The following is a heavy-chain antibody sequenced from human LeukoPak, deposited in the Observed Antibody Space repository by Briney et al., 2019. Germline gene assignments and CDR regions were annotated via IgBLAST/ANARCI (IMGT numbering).Heavy chain of an antibody. CDR3: ARTSPTSHFDF. Sequence: GGSLRLSCAASGFTFSSYWMSWVRQAPGKGLEWVANIKQDGSEKYYVDSVKGRFTISRDNARNTLYLRMNGLRAEDTALYYCARTSPTSHFDFWGQGTLVTVSS. CDR2: IKQDGSEK. J-gene: IGHJ4*02. D-gene: IGHD3-16*01. V-gene: IGHV3-7*01. CDR1: GFTFSSYW.